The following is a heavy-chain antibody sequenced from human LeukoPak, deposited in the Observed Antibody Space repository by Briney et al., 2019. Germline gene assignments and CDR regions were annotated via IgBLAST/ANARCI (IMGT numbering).Heavy chain of an antibody. CDR2: INHSGST. D-gene: IGHD5-18*01. V-gene: IGHV4-34*01. CDR1: GGSFSGYY. CDR3: ARDLVRFGYGYDAFDI. Sequence: SETLSLTCAVYGGSFSGYYWSWIRQPPGKGLEWIGEINHSGSTNYNPSLKSRVTISVDTSKNQFSLKLSSVTAADTAVYYCARDLVRFGYGYDAFDIWGQGTMVTVSS. J-gene: IGHJ3*02.